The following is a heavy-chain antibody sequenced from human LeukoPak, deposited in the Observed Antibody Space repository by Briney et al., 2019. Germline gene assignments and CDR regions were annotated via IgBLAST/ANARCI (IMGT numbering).Heavy chain of an antibody. CDR3: AKVAYYDSSHYYYMDV. CDR1: GFTFSSYA. J-gene: IGHJ6*03. Sequence: GGSLRLSCAASGFTFSSYAMHWVRQAPGKGLEWVAVISYDGSNKYYADSVKGRFTISRDNSKNTLYLQMNSLRAEDTAVYYCAKVAYYDSSHYYYMDVWGKGTTVTVSS. CDR2: ISYDGSNK. V-gene: IGHV3-30-3*01. D-gene: IGHD3-22*01.